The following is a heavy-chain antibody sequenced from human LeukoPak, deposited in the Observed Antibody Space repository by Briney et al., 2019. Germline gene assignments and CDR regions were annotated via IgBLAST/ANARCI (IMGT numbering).Heavy chain of an antibody. J-gene: IGHJ5*02. CDR2: ISGSGGST. CDR1: GFTFSSYA. CDR3: AKDRRLRYFEGWFDP. D-gene: IGHD3-9*01. Sequence: PGGSLRLSCAASGFTFSSYAMSWVRQAPGKGLEWVSAISGSGGSTYYADSVKVRFTISRDNSKNTLYLQMNSLRAEDTAVYYCAKDRRLRYFEGWFDPWGQGTLVTVSS. V-gene: IGHV3-23*01.